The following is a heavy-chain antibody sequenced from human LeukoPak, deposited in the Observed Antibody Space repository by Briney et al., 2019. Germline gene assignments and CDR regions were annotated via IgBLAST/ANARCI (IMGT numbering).Heavy chain of an antibody. V-gene: IGHV4-34*01. CDR2: INHSGST. Sequence: SETLSLTCAVYGGSFSGYYWSWIRQPPGKGLEWIGEINHSGSTNYNPSLKSRVTISVDTSKNQFSLKLSSVTAADTAVYYCARGSGYSGCGGGYYYYMDVWGKGTTVTVSS. D-gene: IGHD5-12*01. CDR1: GGSFSGYY. CDR3: ARGSGYSGCGGGYYYYMDV. J-gene: IGHJ6*03.